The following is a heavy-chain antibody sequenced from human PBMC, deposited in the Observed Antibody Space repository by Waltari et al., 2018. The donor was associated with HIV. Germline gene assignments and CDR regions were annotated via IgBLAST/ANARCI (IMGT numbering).Heavy chain of an antibody. V-gene: IGHV3-23*01. Sequence: EVQVLESGGALVQHGGSLRLSCAASGFTFSTYGMSWVRQAPGKGVEWVATISGSGGSTYYADAVKGRFTVSRDNSKNTLYLQMNSLRAEDTAVYFCVKEYQYSHSWYSYYGMDVWGQGTTVTVSS. CDR3: VKEYQYSHSWYSYYGMDV. CDR2: ISGSGGST. D-gene: IGHD6-13*01. CDR1: GFTFSTYG. J-gene: IGHJ6*02.